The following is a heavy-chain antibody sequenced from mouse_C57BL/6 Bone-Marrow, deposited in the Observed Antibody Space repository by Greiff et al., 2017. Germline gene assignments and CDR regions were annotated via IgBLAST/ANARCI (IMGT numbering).Heavy chain of an antibody. CDR3: ARDAVFYGPNWYFDV. V-gene: IGHV7-1*01. D-gene: IGHD1-1*02. CDR1: GFTFSDFY. J-gene: IGHJ1*03. Sequence: EVMLVESGGGLVQSGRSLRLSCATSGFTFSDFYMEWVRQAPGKGLEWIAASRNKANDYTTEYSASVKGRFIVSRDTSQSILYLQMNALRAEDTAIYYWARDAVFYGPNWYFDVWGTGTTVTVSS. CDR2: SRNKANDYTT.